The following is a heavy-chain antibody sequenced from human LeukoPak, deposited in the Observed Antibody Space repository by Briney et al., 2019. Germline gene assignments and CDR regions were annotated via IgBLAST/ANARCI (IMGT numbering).Heavy chain of an antibody. CDR1: GYSITSSSW. V-gene: IGHV4-28*01. J-gene: IGHJ4*02. CDR3: ARKENAYCCFDY. Sequence: PSDTLSLTCAVSGYSITSSSWWGWIRQPPGKGLEWIGYIYHSGTTYYNPSLQSRVTMSVDTSKNQFSLKLSSVTAVDTAVYYCARKENAYCCFDYWGQGTLVTVTS. D-gene: IGHD3-16*01. CDR2: IYHSGTT.